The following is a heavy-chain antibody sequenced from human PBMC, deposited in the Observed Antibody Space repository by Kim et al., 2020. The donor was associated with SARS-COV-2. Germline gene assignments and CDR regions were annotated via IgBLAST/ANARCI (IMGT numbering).Heavy chain of an antibody. V-gene: IGHV4-4*07. CDR3: AREGGSSSTHLDY. D-gene: IGHD2-2*01. Sequence: SYPYLKSRVTMSVDTSDNQCSLNLTSVTAADTDVYYCAREGGSSSTHLDYWGQGTLVTVSS. J-gene: IGHJ4*02.